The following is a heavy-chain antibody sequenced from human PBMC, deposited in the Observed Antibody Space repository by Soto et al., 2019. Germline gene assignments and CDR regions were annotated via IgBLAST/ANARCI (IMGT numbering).Heavy chain of an antibody. V-gene: IGHV3-48*01. CDR3: ARVVNNYYYYMDV. CDR2: ISSSSSTI. Sequence: PGGSLRLSCAASGFTFSSYSMNWVRQAPGKGLEWVSYISSSSSTIYYADSVKGRFTISRDNAKNSLYLQMNSLRAEDTAVYYCARVVNNYYYYMDVWGKGTTVTVSS. J-gene: IGHJ6*03. CDR1: GFTFSSYS. D-gene: IGHD2-15*01.